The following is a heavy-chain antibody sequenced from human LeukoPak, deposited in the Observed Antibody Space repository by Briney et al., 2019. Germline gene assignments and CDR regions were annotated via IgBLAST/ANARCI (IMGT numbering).Heavy chain of an antibody. CDR2: ISSSSRYI. CDR1: GFTFSSYS. Sequence: GGSLRLSCAASGFTFSSYSMNWVRQAPGKGLEWVSSISSSSRYIYYADSVKGRFTISRDNAKNSLYLQMNSLRAEDTAVYYCATGIAAAGTVYWGQGTLVTVSS. CDR3: ATGIAAAGTVY. D-gene: IGHD6-13*01. J-gene: IGHJ4*02. V-gene: IGHV3-21*01.